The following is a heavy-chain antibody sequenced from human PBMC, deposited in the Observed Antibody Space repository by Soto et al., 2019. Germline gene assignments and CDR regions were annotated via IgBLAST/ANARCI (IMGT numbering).Heavy chain of an antibody. CDR2: IYPGDSDT. J-gene: IGHJ4*02. Sequence: GESLKISCQGSGYKFANYWIGWVRQMPGKGLEWMGIIYPGDSDTRYSPSFQDQVTISADKSISTAYLQWNSLKASDSAMYHCARSYSRGGSYFVILDSWGQGTLVTVSS. D-gene: IGHD3-10*01. V-gene: IGHV5-51*01. CDR3: ARSYSRGGSYFVILDS. CDR1: GYKFANYW.